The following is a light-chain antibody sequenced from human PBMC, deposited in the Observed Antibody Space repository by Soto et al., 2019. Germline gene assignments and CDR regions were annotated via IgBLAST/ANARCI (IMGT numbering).Light chain of an antibody. CDR2: EGS. CDR3: CSYAGSSTLNV. CDR1: SSHVGSYNL. Sequence: QSVLTQPASVSGSPGQSITISCTGTSSHVGSYNLVSWYQQHPGKAPKLMIYEGSKRPSGVSNRFSGSKSGNTASLTISGLQAEDEADYYCCSYAGSSTLNVFGTGTKLTVL. V-gene: IGLV2-23*01. J-gene: IGLJ1*01.